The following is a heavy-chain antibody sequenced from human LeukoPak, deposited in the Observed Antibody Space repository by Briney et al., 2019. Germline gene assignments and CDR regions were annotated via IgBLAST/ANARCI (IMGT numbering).Heavy chain of an antibody. D-gene: IGHD2-2*01. CDR1: GFTFSSYS. CDR3: AKDQVPAAIWDWFDP. V-gene: IGHV3-23*01. CDR2: ISGSGGST. J-gene: IGHJ5*02. Sequence: GGSLRLSCAASGFTFSSYSMNWVRQAPGKGLEWVSAISGSGGSTYYADSVKGRFTISRDNSKNTLYLQMNSLRAEDTAVYYCAKDQVPAAIWDWFDPWGQGTLVTVSS.